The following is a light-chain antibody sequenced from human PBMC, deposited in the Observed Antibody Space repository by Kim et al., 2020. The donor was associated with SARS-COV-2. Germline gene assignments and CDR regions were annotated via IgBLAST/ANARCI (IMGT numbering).Light chain of an antibody. Sequence: QSVLTQPPSVSAAPGHKVTIACSGSRSNIGNNPVSWYQQFPGTAPRLITYDNDKRPSGIPDRFSSSKSGTSATLGITGLRTGDEAEYYCATWDSSLSVGVFGGGTKLTVL. V-gene: IGLV1-51*01. J-gene: IGLJ3*02. CDR3: ATWDSSLSVGV. CDR2: DND. CDR1: RSNIGNNP.